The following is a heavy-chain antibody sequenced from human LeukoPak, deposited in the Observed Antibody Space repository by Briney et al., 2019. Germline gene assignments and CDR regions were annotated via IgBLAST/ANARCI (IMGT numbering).Heavy chain of an antibody. V-gene: IGHV3-30*18. CDR3: AKGAARGNSDY. CDR1: GFTFSSYG. Sequence: GGSLRLSCAAPGFTFSSYGMHWVRQAPGKGLEWVAVISYDGSNKYYADSVKGRFTISRDNSKNTLYLQMNSLRAEDTAVYYCAKGAARGNSDYWGQGTLVTVSS. J-gene: IGHJ4*02. D-gene: IGHD6-6*01. CDR2: ISYDGSNK.